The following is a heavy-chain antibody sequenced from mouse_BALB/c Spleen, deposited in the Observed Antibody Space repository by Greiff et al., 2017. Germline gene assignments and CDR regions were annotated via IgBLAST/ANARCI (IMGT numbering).Heavy chain of an antibody. J-gene: IGHJ3*01. CDR1: GDSITSGY. CDR2: ISYSGST. Sequence: EVKLQESGPSLVKPSQTLSLTCSVTGDSITSGYWNWIRKFPGNKLEYMGYISYSGSTYYNPSLKSRISITRDTSKNQYYLQLNSVTTEDTATYYCARGTARATAWFAYWGQGTLVTVSA. D-gene: IGHD3-2*01. V-gene: IGHV3-8*02. CDR3: ARGTARATAWFAY.